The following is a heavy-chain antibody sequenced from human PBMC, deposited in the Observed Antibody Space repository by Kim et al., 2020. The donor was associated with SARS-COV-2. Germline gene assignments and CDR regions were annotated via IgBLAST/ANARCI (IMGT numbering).Heavy chain of an antibody. CDR3: ARASLYCSGGSCSLYYFDY. CDR2: ISAYNGNT. D-gene: IGHD2-15*01. J-gene: IGHJ4*02. CDR1: GYTFTSYG. V-gene: IGHV1-18*01. Sequence: ASVKVSCKASGYTFTSYGISWVRQAPGQGLEWMGWISAYNGNTNYAQKLQGRVTMTTDTSTSTAYMELRSLRSDDTAVYYCARASLYCSGGSCSLYYFDYWGQGTLVTVSS.